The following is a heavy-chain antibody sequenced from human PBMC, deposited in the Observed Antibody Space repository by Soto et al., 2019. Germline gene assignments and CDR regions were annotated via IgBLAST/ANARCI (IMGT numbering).Heavy chain of an antibody. CDR1: GYSFTSYW. CDR3: ARRSSSWYGYYYYYGMDV. D-gene: IGHD6-13*01. V-gene: IGHV5-51*01. Sequence: GESLKISCKGSGYSFTSYWIGWVRQMPGKGLEWMGIIYPGDSDTRYSPSFQGQVTISADKPISTAYLQWSSLKASDTAMYYCARRSSSWYGYYYYYGMDVWGQGTTVTVSS. CDR2: IYPGDSDT. J-gene: IGHJ6*02.